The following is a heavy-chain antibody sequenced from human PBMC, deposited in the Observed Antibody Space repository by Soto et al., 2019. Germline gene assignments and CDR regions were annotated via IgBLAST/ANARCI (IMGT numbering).Heavy chain of an antibody. J-gene: IGHJ5*02. CDR2: ISPANGDT. V-gene: IGHV1-18*01. CDR3: ARGGLGYCSGGRCPQNWFDP. D-gene: IGHD2-15*01. Sequence: QVQLVQSGAEVKKSGASVKVSCKASGYTFSSYGITWVRQAPGQGLEWMGWISPANGDTHYAQTLQGRVTMTTDTSTITAYMELRSLTSDDTAVYYCARGGLGYCSGGRCPQNWFDPWGQGTLLTVSS. CDR1: GYTFSSYG.